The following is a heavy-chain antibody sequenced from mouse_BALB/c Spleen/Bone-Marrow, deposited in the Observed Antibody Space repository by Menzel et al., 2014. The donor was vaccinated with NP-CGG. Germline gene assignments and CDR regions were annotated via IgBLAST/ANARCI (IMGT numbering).Heavy chain of an antibody. V-gene: IGHV5-12*02. J-gene: IGHJ3*01. CDR2: ISNGGGST. CDR3: ASTYYGNPFAY. D-gene: IGHD2-10*01. CDR1: GFTFSDYY. Sequence: EVQLVESGGGLVQPGGSLKLSCATSGFTFSDYYMYWVRQTPEKRLEWVAYISNGGGSTYYPDTVKGRFTISRDNAKSTLYLQMSRLKSEDTAMYYCASTYYGNPFAYWGQGTLVTVSA.